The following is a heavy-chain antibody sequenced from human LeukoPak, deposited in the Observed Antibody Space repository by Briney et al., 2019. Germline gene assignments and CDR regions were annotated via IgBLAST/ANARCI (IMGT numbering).Heavy chain of an antibody. Sequence: GGSLRLSCAASGFTFSSYGMSWVRQAPGKGLEWVSAVSGSGGSTYYADSVKGRFTISRDNSKNTLYLQMNSLRAEDTAVYYCAKDGGTRDYVWGSYRANYMDVWGQGTMVTVSS. CDR3: AKDGGTRDYVWGSYRANYMDV. D-gene: IGHD3-16*02. V-gene: IGHV3-23*01. CDR1: GFTFSSYG. CDR2: VSGSGGST. J-gene: IGHJ3*01.